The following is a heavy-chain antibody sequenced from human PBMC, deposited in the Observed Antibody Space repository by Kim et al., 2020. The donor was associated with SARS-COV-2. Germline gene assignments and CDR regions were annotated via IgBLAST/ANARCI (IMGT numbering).Heavy chain of an antibody. CDR2: FYSPKSRGTA. CDR1: GGSISSIAYY. D-gene: IGHD3-22*01. CDR3: ATILLYFDSSGYPPYFDY. V-gene: IGHV4-39*01. Sequence: SETLSLTCTVSGGSISSIAYYWGWIRQPPGKRLEWIGSFYSPKSRGTAYYNPSLKSRLTMSVDTSRNEFSLRLSSVTAADTAVYYCATILLYFDSSGYPPYFDYWGQGTPLTVSS. J-gene: IGHJ4*02.